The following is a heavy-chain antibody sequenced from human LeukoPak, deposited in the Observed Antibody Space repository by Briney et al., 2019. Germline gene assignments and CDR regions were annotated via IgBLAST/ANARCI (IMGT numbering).Heavy chain of an antibody. D-gene: IGHD2-15*01. J-gene: IGHJ4*02. CDR3: ATAVVVAATRVDY. Sequence: ASVKVSCKGSGYTFTSYDINWVPQATGQGLESMGWMNPNSGNTGYAQNFQCRVTMTRNTSISTAYMELSSLRSEDTAVYYCATAVVVAATRVDYWGQGTLVTVSS. V-gene: IGHV1-8*01. CDR1: GYTFTSYD. CDR2: MNPNSGNT.